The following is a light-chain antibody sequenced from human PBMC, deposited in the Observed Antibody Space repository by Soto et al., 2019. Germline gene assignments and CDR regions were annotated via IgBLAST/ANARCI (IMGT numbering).Light chain of an antibody. J-gene: IGKJ1*01. Sequence: EIVLTQSPGTLSLSPGETATLSCRASQSVSSSYLAWYQQKPGQAPRLLIYGASSSATDIPDRFSGSGSGTGFTLTISRLEAEDFAVNYCQQYGSSQGTFGQGTKVEIK. CDR3: QQYGSSQGT. CDR2: GAS. CDR1: QSVSSSY. V-gene: IGKV3-20*01.